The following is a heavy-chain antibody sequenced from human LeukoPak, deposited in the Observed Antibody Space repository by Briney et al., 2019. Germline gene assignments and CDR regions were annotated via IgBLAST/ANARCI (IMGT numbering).Heavy chain of an antibody. CDR3: ARAPQQTLRSWTRNDVWRYFDF. D-gene: IGHD3-3*01. CDR2: ISWNSGTI. Sequence: PGGSLRLSCVASGFTFRTYSMSWVRQAPGQGLEWVAYISWNSGTIHYADSLKGRFTISRDNAQKSVFLQMNSLRGDDTAMYYCARAPQQTLRSWTRNDVWRYFDFWGRGTLVAVSS. CDR1: GFTFRTYS. V-gene: IGHV3-48*01. J-gene: IGHJ2*01.